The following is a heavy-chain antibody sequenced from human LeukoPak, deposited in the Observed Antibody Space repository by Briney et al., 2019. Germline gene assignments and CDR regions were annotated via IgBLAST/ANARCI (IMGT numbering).Heavy chain of an antibody. CDR2: IESKTDGGTT. CDR1: GFTVSSNY. Sequence: PGGSLRLSCAASGFTVSSNYMSWVRQAPGKGLEWVGRIESKTDGGTTDYAAPVKGRFTISRDDSKNTLYLQMNSLKTEDTAVYYCTTVPSTSSWYRIHYWGQGTLVTVSS. J-gene: IGHJ4*02. V-gene: IGHV3-15*04. D-gene: IGHD6-13*01. CDR3: TTVPSTSSWYRIHY.